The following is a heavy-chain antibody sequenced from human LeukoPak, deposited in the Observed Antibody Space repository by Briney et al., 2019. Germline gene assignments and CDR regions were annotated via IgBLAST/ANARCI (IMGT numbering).Heavy chain of an antibody. V-gene: IGHV4-34*01. J-gene: IGHJ4*02. CDR3: ARAPRLRFDY. CDR2: INHSGST. CDR1: GGSFSGYD. Sequence: PSETLSLTCAVYGGSFSGYDWSWIRQPPGKGLEWVGEINHSGSTNYNPSLESRGTISVDTSKNQFSLKLSSVTAADTAVYYCARAPRLRFDYWGQGTLVTVSS. D-gene: IGHD5-12*01.